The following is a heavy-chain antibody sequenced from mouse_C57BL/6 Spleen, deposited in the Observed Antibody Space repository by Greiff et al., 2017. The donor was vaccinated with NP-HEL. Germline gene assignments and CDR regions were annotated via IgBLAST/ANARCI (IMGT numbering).Heavy chain of an antibody. CDR3: ARDRGSFRDYYFDY. CDR1: GFTFSSYA. Sequence: EVQLVESGGGLVKPGGSLKLSCAASGFTFSSYAMSWVRQTPEKRLEWVATISDGGSYTYYPDNVKGRFTISRDNAKNNLYLQMSHLKSEDTAMYYCARDRGSFRDYYFDYWGQGTTLTVSS. CDR2: ISDGGSYT. D-gene: IGHD3-1*01. J-gene: IGHJ2*01. V-gene: IGHV5-4*01.